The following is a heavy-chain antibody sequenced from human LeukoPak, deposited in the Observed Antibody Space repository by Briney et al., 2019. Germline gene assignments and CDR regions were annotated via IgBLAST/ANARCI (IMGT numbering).Heavy chain of an antibody. D-gene: IGHD4-23*01. Sequence: ASVKVSCKASGYTFIGYYMHWVRQAPGQGLEWMGRINPNSGDTIYAQNFQGRVTVTRDTSISTAYMELSRLRSDDTAVYYCACWGGSNQGHWGQGTLVTVSS. CDR3: ACWGGSNQGH. CDR2: INPNSGDT. CDR1: GYTFIGYY. V-gene: IGHV1-2*06. J-gene: IGHJ4*02.